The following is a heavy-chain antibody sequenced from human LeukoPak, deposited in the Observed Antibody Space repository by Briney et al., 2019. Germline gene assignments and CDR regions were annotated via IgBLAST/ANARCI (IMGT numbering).Heavy chain of an antibody. V-gene: IGHV4-39*01. D-gene: IGHD3-3*01. CDR3: ARGGYDFAVKTSAQMRGYFDL. CDR2: IYYSGNT. CDR1: GGSISSTNYY. J-gene: IGHJ2*01. Sequence: PSETLSLTCTVSGGSISSTNYYWGWIRQPPGKGLEWIGSIYYSGNTYYTPSLKSRVTISVDTSKNQFSLKLSSVTAADTAVYYCARGGYDFAVKTSAQMRGYFDLWGRGTLVTVSS.